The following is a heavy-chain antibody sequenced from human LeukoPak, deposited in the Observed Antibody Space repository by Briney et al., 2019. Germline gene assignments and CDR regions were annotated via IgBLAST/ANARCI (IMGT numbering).Heavy chain of an antibody. V-gene: IGHV3-21*01. Sequence: PGGSLRLSCVAFEFTFSTYSMNWVRQAPGKGPEWVSSISSRSSSIYYADSVKGRFTISRDNAKNTLYLQMNSLRAEDTAVYYCARAGERGVVVPAPAGSWFDPWGQGTLVTVSS. CDR2: ISSRSSSI. CDR1: EFTFSTYS. D-gene: IGHD2-2*01. J-gene: IGHJ5*02. CDR3: ARAGERGVVVPAPAGSWFDP.